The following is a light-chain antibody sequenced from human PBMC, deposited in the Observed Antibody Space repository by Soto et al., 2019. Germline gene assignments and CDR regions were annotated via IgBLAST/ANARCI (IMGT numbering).Light chain of an antibody. Sequence: QSVLTQPASVSGSPGQSITISCTGTSSDVGSYNLVSWYQQHPGKAPKLMIYEGSKRPSGVSNRFSGSKSGNTASLTISGLKAEDDAYYYCCSYAGTSSYVFGTGTKLTVL. V-gene: IGLV2-23*01. CDR2: EGS. CDR1: SSDVGSYNL. CDR3: CSYAGTSSYV. J-gene: IGLJ1*01.